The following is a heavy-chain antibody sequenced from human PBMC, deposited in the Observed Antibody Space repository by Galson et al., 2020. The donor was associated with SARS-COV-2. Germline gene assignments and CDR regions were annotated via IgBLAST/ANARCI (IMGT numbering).Heavy chain of an antibody. CDR2: ITPSGGVT. Sequence: ASVKVSCKASGYTFTSYYIHWVRQAPGQGLEWMGLITPSGGVTNYAPKFQGRVTMTRDSSTSTVYMELSSLRSEDTALYYCARDLPPSEANYYDSSGSLGFWGQGTQVTVSS. D-gene: IGHD3-22*01. J-gene: IGHJ4*02. CDR3: ARDLPPSEANYYDSSGSLGF. CDR1: GYTFTSYY. V-gene: IGHV1-46*01.